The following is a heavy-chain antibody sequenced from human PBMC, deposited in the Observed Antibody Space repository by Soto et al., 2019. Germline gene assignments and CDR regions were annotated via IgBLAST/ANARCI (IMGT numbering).Heavy chain of an antibody. CDR2: IYYSGST. Sequence: SETLSLTCTFSVGSISSYYWSCIRQPPGKGLEWIGYIYYSGSTNYNPSLKSRVTISVDTSKNQFSLKLSSVTAADTAVYYCARDYGRSGSPGAFDIWGQGTMVSVS. J-gene: IGHJ3*02. CDR3: ARDYGRSGSPGAFDI. V-gene: IGHV4-59*01. D-gene: IGHD1-26*01. CDR1: VGSISSYY.